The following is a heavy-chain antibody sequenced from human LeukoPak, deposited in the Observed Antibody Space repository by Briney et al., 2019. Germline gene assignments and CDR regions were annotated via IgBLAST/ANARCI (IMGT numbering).Heavy chain of an antibody. Sequence: GGPLRLSCAPSGFPFSSYWMIGVRQAPGKGLAWVANIKQDGSEKYYVDSVKGRFTISRDNAKNSLYLQMNSLRAEDTAVYYCARDRDGDYASPKLDYWGQGTLVTVSS. J-gene: IGHJ4*02. CDR1: GFPFSSYW. V-gene: IGHV3-7*01. CDR3: ARDRDGDYASPKLDY. CDR2: IKQDGSEK. D-gene: IGHD4-17*01.